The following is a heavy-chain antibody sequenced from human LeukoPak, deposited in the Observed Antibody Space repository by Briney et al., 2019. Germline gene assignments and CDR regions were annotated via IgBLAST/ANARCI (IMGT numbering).Heavy chain of an antibody. CDR2: IYTTGNT. CDR1: GGSISSYY. D-gene: IGHD3-22*01. V-gene: IGHV4-4*07. Sequence: PSETLSLTCIVSGGSISSYYWSWIRQPAGKGLEWIGRIYTTGNTNYNPSLKSRVTMSIDTSKKQFSLKLSSVTAADTAVDYCARGKYYYDSNSSYRYFDPWGQGTLVTVSS. J-gene: IGHJ5*02. CDR3: ARGKYYYDSNSSYRYFDP.